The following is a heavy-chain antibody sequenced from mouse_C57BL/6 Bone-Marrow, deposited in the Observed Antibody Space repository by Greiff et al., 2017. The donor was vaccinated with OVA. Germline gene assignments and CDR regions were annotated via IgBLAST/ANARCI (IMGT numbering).Heavy chain of an antibody. CDR2: INPYNGGT. Sequence: VQLQQSGPVLVKPGASVKMSCKASGYTFTDYYMNWVKQSHGKSLEWIGVINPYNGGTSYNQKFKGKATLTVDKSSSTAYMELNSLTSEDSAVYYCARRSNYVGYYAMDYWGQGTSVTVSA. D-gene: IGHD2-5*01. CDR3: ARRSNYVGYYAMDY. J-gene: IGHJ4*01. CDR1: GYTFTDYY. V-gene: IGHV1-19*01.